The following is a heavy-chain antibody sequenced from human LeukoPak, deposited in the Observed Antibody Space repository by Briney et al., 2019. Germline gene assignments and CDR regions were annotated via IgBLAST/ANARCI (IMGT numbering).Heavy chain of an antibody. J-gene: IGHJ5*02. Sequence: SETLSLTCAVSGDSISSSGYSWSWIRQPPGEGLEWIGNLFYSGGTYFNPSFKSRVTISVDTSKNQFSLKLSSVTAADTAVYYCARRLLLGYCSGGSCAGITNWFDPWGQGTLVTVSS. CDR1: GDSISSSGYS. V-gene: IGHV4-30-4*07. CDR3: ARRLLLGYCSGGSCAGITNWFDP. CDR2: LFYSGGT. D-gene: IGHD2-15*01.